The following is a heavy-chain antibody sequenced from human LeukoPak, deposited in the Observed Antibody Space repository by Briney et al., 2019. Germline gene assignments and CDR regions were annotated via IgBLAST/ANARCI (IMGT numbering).Heavy chain of an antibody. CDR1: GYTFTSYD. J-gene: IGHJ5*02. CDR3: ARGAPTGTENNWFDP. D-gene: IGHD1-1*01. V-gene: IGHV1-8*03. CDR2: MNPNSGNT. Sequence: ASVKVSCKASGYTFTSYDINWVRQATGQGLEWMGWMNPNSGNTGYAQKFQGRVTITRNTSINTAYMELSSLRSEDTAVYYCARGAPTGTENNWFDPWGQGTLVTVSS.